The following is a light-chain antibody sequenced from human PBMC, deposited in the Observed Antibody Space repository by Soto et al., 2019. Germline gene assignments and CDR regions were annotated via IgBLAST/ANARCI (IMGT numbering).Light chain of an antibody. V-gene: IGKV3-20*01. J-gene: IGKJ5*01. CDR1: QSLITRY. Sequence: EIVLTQSPGTLSLFPGERATLSCRASQSLITRYLAWYQQKPGQAPRLLIYGASSRATGIPDRFSGSGSGTDFTPTISSLAPEDVAVYSCQQYGTSPTFGQGTRLEIK. CDR3: QQYGTSPT. CDR2: GAS.